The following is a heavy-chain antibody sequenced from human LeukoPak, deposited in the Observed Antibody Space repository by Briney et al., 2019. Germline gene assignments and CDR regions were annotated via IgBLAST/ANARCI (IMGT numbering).Heavy chain of an antibody. V-gene: IGHV3-23*01. D-gene: IGHD2-15*01. CDR3: AKGSFGYCSGGSCYVDY. Sequence: GGSLRFSCAASGFTFSSYAMSWVRQAPGKGLEWVSSISGSGGDTYYADSVKGRFTISRDNSKNTLYLQMNSLRAEDTAVYYCAKGSFGYCSGGSCYVDYWGQGTLVTVSS. J-gene: IGHJ4*02. CDR1: GFTFSSYA. CDR2: ISGSGGDT.